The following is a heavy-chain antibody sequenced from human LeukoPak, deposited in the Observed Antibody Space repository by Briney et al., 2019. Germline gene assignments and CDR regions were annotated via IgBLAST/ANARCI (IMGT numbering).Heavy chain of an antibody. CDR1: GFTFSSYG. J-gene: IGHJ4*02. CDR2: ISYDGSNK. CDR3: ARDSSWGYFDY. V-gene: IGHV3-30*03. Sequence: GGSLRLSCAASGFTFSSYGMHWVRQAPGKGLEWVAVISYDGSNKYYADSVKGRFTISRDNSKNTLYLQMNSLRAEDTAVYYCARDSSWGYFDYWGQGTLVTVSS. D-gene: IGHD6-13*01.